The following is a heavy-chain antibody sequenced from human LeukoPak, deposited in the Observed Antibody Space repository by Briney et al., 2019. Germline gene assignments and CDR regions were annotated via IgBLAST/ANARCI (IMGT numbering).Heavy chain of an antibody. CDR1: GGSISSGGYS. CDR2: IYYSGST. D-gene: IGHD5-12*01. Sequence: SETLSLTCTVSGGSISSGGYSWSWIRQHPGKGLEWIGYIYYSGSTYYNPSLKSRVTISVDTSKNQFSLKLSSVTAADTAVYYCARDFRGYVIDYWGQGTLVTVSS. CDR3: ARDFRGYVIDY. V-gene: IGHV4-31*03. J-gene: IGHJ4*02.